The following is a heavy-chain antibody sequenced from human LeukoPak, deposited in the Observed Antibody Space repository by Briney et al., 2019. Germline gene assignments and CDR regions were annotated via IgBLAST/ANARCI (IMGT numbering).Heavy chain of an antibody. CDR1: GFTFSSNA. D-gene: IGHD3-16*01. J-gene: IGHJ3*01. Sequence: GGSLRLSGAASGFTFSSNAMSWVRQAPGKGLEWVSAIRGSGGSTYYADSVKGRFTITRDNSKNTLYVQMDSLRAEDTAVYYCAKAVGWGGYDAFDVWGQGTMVTVSS. CDR2: IRGSGGST. V-gene: IGHV3-23*01. CDR3: AKAVGWGGYDAFDV.